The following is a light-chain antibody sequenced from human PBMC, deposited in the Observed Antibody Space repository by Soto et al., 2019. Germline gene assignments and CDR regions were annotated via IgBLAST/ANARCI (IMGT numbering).Light chain of an antibody. Sequence: IQLTQSPSFLSASVGDRVTITCRASQGIGSYFAWYQQKPGNAPKLLIYDVSKLESGVASRFSGSRSGTEFTLTISSLQPDDFATYFCQQFDSFPLTFGGGTKVEIK. J-gene: IGKJ4*01. V-gene: IGKV1-9*01. CDR3: QQFDSFPLT. CDR2: DVS. CDR1: QGIGSY.